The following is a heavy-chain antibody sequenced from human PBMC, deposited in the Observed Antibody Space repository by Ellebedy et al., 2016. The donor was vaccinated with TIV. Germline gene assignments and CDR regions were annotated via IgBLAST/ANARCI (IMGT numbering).Heavy chain of an antibody. D-gene: IGHD6-13*01. CDR2: IRNRLYGGTT. CDR1: GFSFGDYA. CDR3: TRDEAAVGTDLYQSHGRDV. V-gene: IGHV3-49*04. J-gene: IGHJ6*02. Sequence: GESLKISCTTSGFSFGDYAMSWVRQAPGKGLEWVGFIRNRLYGGTTEYAASVEGRFTISRDDSKSIAYLQMNSLKTEDTGVYYCTRDEAAVGTDLYQSHGRDVWGQGTTVTVSS.